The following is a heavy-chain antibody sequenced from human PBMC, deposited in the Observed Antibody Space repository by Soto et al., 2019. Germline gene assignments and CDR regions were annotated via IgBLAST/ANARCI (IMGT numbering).Heavy chain of an antibody. CDR1: GFTFSSYA. V-gene: IGHV3-30-3*01. D-gene: IGHD2-21*01. CDR3: ARQHMLSADAFDI. CDR2: ISYDGSNK. J-gene: IGHJ3*02. Sequence: QVQLVESGGGVVQPGRSLRLSYAASGFTFSSYAMHWVRQAPGKGLEWVAVISYDGSNKYYADSVKGRFTISRDNSKNTLYLQMNSLRAEDTAVYYCARQHMLSADAFDIWGQGTMVTVSS.